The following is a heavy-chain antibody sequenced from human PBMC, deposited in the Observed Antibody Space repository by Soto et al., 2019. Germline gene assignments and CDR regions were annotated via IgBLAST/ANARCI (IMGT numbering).Heavy chain of an antibody. D-gene: IGHD2-21*02. V-gene: IGHV2-5*02. J-gene: IGHJ6*02. Sequence: QITLKESGPTLVKPTQTLTLTCTFSGFPLSTSGVGVGWIRQPPGKALEWLALIYWDDDKRYSPSLRSRLTINKDTSKNQVVLTMTNMDPVDTATYYCIQSRCGGDCLQSYASHYYYGMDVWGQGTTVTVSS. CDR2: IYWDDDK. CDR3: IQSRCGGDCLQSYASHYYYGMDV. CDR1: GFPLSTSGVG.